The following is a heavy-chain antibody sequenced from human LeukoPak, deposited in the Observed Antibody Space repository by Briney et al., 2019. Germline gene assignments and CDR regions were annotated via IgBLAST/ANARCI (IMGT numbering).Heavy chain of an antibody. V-gene: IGHV3-7*01. CDR3: ASERPSSSWYDF. CDR2: IKGDGSEK. CDR1: GFPSSSYW. D-gene: IGHD6-13*01. Sequence: GGSLRLSCAASGFPSSSYWMTWVRQAPGKGLEWVANIKGDGSEKYYVHSVKGRFTISRDNAKDSLYLQMDSLRAEDTALYYCASERPSSSWYDFWGQGTLVTVSS. J-gene: IGHJ5*01.